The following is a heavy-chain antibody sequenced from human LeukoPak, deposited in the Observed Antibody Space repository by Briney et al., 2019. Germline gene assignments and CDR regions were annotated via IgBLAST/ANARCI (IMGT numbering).Heavy chain of an antibody. D-gene: IGHD3-3*01. Sequence: SETLSLTCTVSGGSINSYYWSWIRQPPGKGLDWIGYIHYSGSTNYNPSLKSRVTISVDTSKNQFSLKLSSVTAADTALYYCARVEYPYFFDYWGQGTLVTVSS. CDR1: GGSINSYY. J-gene: IGHJ4*02. CDR3: ARVEYPYFFDY. CDR2: IHYSGST. V-gene: IGHV4-59*01.